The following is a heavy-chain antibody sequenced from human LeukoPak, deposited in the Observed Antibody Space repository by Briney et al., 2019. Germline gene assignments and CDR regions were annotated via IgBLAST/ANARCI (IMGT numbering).Heavy chain of an antibody. CDR3: ARDFYGDDGHHPFDY. J-gene: IGHJ4*02. V-gene: IGHV4-4*07. CDR1: GASISNYY. Sequence: SETLSLTCSVSGASISNYYWNWLGQPAGKGLEWIGRIYASGSTNYNPSLKSRVTISMDKSKNHFSLNLKSVTAADTAFYYCARDFYGDDGHHPFDYWGQGIQVTVSS. D-gene: IGHD2/OR15-2a*01. CDR2: IYASGST.